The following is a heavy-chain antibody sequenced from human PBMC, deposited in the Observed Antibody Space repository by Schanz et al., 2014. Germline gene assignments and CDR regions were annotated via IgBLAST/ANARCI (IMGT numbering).Heavy chain of an antibody. Sequence: EVQLVESGGGLIQPGGSLRLSCAVSGFTVNTNYMSWVRQAPGKGLEWISSMYINSGSTQYADSVKGRFIISRDSSKNTVYLQMNSLRPEDTAVYYCARDKGGYYPFDYWGQGSLVTVSS. CDR1: GFTVNTNY. V-gene: IGHV3-66*03. D-gene: IGHD3-22*01. CDR3: ARDKGGYYPFDY. J-gene: IGHJ4*02. CDR2: MYINSGST.